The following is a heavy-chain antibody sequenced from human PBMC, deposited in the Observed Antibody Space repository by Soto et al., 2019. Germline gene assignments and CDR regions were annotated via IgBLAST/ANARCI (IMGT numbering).Heavy chain of an antibody. CDR3: ARECEYHDILTGYYYYYGMDV. CDR1: GGSISSYY. Sequence: QVQLQESGPGLVKPSETLSLTCTVSGGSISSYYWSWIRQPPGKGLEWIGYIYYSGSTNYNPSLESRVTISVDTSKKQFSLKLSSVTAADTAVYYCARECEYHDILTGYYYYYGMDVWGQGTTVTVSS. D-gene: IGHD3-9*01. V-gene: IGHV4-59*01. CDR2: IYYSGST. J-gene: IGHJ6*02.